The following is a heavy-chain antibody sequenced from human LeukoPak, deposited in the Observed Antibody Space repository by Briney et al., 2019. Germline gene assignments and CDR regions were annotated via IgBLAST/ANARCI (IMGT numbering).Heavy chain of an antibody. V-gene: IGHV4-4*07. CDR1: GDSISSYY. J-gene: IGHJ4*02. D-gene: IGHD1-26*01. Sequence: SETLSLTCTVSGDSISSYYWSWIRQPAGKGLEWIGRIHPSGSTNYNPSLKSRVTLSVDTSKNEFSLKLSSVTAADTAVYYCARVEHSGSYSNFDYWGQGTLVTVSS. CDR2: IHPSGST. CDR3: ARVEHSGSYSNFDY.